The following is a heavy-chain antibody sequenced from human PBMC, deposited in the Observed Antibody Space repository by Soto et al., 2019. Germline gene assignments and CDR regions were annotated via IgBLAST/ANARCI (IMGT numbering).Heavy chain of an antibody. CDR1: GFTFRSYS. V-gene: IGHV3-48*01. D-gene: IGHD1-26*01. CDR3: ARDLWQARGSTPSYYFDY. J-gene: IGHJ4*02. CDR2: ISESDSTV. Sequence: PGGSLRLSCAASGFTFRSYSMNWVRQAPGKGLEWVSYISESDSTVYYADSVKGRFTISRDNAKNSLYLQMNSLRVDDTAVYYCARDLWQARGSTPSYYFDYWGQGTLVTVSS.